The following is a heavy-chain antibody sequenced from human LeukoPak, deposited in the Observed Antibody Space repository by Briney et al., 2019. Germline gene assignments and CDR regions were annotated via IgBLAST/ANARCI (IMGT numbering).Heavy chain of an antibody. J-gene: IGHJ5*02. V-gene: IGHV3-33*01. CDR3: ARDFDGSGHYPKLDH. D-gene: IGHD3-22*01. CDR1: GFTFSSHG. Sequence: PGRSLRLSCAASGFTFSSHGFHWVRQAPGKGLEWVAVMWYDGIRKYYADSVKDRFTISRDNSKNTLYLQMNSLRTEDTAVYYCARDFDGSGHYPKLDHWGQGTLVTVSS. CDR2: MWYDGIRK.